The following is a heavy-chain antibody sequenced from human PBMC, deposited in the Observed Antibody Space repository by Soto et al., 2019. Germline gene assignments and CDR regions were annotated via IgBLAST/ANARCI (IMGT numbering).Heavy chain of an antibody. J-gene: IGHJ4*02. Sequence: SETLSLTCTVSGGSISSYYWSWIRQPPGKGLEWIGYIYYSGSTNYNPSLKSRVTISVDTSKNQFSLKLSSVTAADTAVYYCARIPVNWNQIDYWGQGTLVTVSS. CDR2: IYYSGST. CDR3: ARIPVNWNQIDY. V-gene: IGHV4-59*01. D-gene: IGHD1-1*01. CDR1: GGSISSYY.